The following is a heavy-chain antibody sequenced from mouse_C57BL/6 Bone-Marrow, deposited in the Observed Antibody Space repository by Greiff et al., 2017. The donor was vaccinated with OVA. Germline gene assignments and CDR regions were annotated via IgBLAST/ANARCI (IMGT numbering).Heavy chain of an antibody. CDR3: TRLWGCDY. CDR1: GYTFTDYE. J-gene: IGHJ2*01. V-gene: IGHV1-15*01. CDR2: IDPETGGT. D-gene: IGHD1-1*02. Sequence: QVQLKQSGAELVRPGASVTLSCKASGYTFTDYEMHWVKQTPVHGLEWIGAIDPETGGTAYNQKFKGKAILTADKYSSTAYMDLRSLTSEYSAVYYCTRLWGCDYWGQGTTLTVSS.